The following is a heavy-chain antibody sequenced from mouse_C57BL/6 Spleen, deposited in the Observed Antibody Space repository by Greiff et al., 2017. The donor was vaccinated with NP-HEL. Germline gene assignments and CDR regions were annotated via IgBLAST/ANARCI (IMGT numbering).Heavy chain of an antibody. CDR3: ARRSSDYYAMDY. V-gene: IGHV1-80*01. CDR2: IYPGDGDT. J-gene: IGHJ4*01. CDR1: GYAFSSYW. Sequence: VQLQQSGAELVKPGASVKISCKASGYAFSSYWMNWVKQRPGKGLEWIGQIYPGDGDTNYNGKFKGKATLTADKSSSTAYMQLSSLTSEDSAVYFCARRSSDYYAMDYWGQGTSVTVSS.